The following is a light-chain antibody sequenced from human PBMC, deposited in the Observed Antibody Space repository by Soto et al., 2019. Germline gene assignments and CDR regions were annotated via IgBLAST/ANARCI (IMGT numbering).Light chain of an antibody. V-gene: IGLV2-14*01. CDR1: SSDVGDYNY. J-gene: IGLJ1*01. CDR2: EVS. Sequence: QSALTQPASVSGSPGQSITISCTGTSSDVGDYNYVSWYQHHPGKAPKLMIHEVSDRPSGISNRFSGSKSGNTASLTISGLQAEDEADYYCSSYRSDTTYVFGTGTKV. CDR3: SSYRSDTTYV.